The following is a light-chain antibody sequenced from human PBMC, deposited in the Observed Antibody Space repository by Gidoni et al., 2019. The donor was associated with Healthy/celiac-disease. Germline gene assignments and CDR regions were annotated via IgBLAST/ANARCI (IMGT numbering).Light chain of an antibody. J-gene: IGLJ3*02. CDR2: DVS. Sequence: QSALTQPASVSGSPGQSITISCTGTSSDVGGYEYVSWYQQHPGKAPKLMIYDVSNRPSGVSNRFSGSKSGNTASLTISGLQAEDEADYDCSSYTSSSTPWVFGGGTKLTVL. CDR3: SSYTSSSTPWV. CDR1: SSDVGGYEY. V-gene: IGLV2-14*03.